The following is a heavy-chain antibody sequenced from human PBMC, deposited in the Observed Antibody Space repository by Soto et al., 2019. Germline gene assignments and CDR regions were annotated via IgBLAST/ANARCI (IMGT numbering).Heavy chain of an antibody. CDR1: GGTLSSYG. CDR2: ISAYNGNT. D-gene: IGHD2-15*01. Sequence: ASVKVSCKASGGTLSSYGISWVRQAPGQGLDWMGWISAYNGNTKYAQDLQGRVTMTTDTSTSTAYMELRSLRSDDTAVYYCARFSGGSYNTYYFYYGMDVWGQGTTVTVSS. J-gene: IGHJ6*02. CDR3: ARFSGGSYNTYYFYYGMDV. V-gene: IGHV1-18*01.